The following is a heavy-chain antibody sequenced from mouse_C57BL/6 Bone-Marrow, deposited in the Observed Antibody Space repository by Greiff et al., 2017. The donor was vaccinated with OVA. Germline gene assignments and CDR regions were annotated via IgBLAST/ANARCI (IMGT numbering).Heavy chain of an antibody. CDR1: GFTFSSYT. CDR3: ARQYGSSYGAWFAY. J-gene: IGHJ3*01. CDR2: ISGGGGNT. D-gene: IGHD1-1*01. V-gene: IGHV5-9*01. Sequence: DVQLVESGGGLVKPGGSLKLSCAASGFTFSSYTMSWVRQTPEKRLEWVATISGGGGNTYYPDSVKGRFTISRDNAKNTLYLQMSSLRSEDTALYYCARQYGSSYGAWFAYWGQGTLVTVSA.